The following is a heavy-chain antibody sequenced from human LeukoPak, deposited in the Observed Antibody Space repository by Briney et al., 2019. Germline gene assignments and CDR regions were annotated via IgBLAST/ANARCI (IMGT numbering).Heavy chain of an antibody. J-gene: IGHJ4*02. CDR2: IRSKANSYAT. CDR3: TRRNPVQATDY. V-gene: IGHV3-73*01. CDR1: GFTFSGSA. D-gene: IGHD1-1*01. Sequence: GGSLRLSCAASGFTFSGSAMHWVRQASGKGLEWVGRIRSKANSYATAYAASVKGRFTISRDDSKNTAYLQMNGLKTEDTAVYYCTRRNPVQATDYWGQGTLVTVSS.